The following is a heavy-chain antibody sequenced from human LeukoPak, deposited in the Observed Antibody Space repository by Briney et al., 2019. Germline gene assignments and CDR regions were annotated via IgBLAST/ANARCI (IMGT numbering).Heavy chain of an antibody. CDR3: ARGPRHLYCSSTSCYRGFDY. D-gene: IGHD2-2*01. CDR1: GGSFSGYY. J-gene: IGHJ4*02. Sequence: PSETLSLTCAVYGGSFSGYYWSWIRQPPGKGLEWIGEINHSGSTNYNPSLKSRVTISLDTSKNQFSLKLSSVTAADTAVYYCARGPRHLYCSSTSCYRGFDYWGQGTLVTVSS. V-gene: IGHV4-34*01. CDR2: INHSGST.